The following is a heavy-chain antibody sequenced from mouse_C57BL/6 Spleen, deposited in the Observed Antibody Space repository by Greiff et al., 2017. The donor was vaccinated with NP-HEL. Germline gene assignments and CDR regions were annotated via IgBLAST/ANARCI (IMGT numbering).Heavy chain of an antibody. D-gene: IGHD1-1*01. CDR2: ISYDGSN. J-gene: IGHJ4*01. V-gene: IGHV3-6*01. CDR1: GYSITSGYY. Sequence: EVQLQESGPGLVKPSQSLSLTCSVTGYSITSGYYWNWIRQFPGNKLEWMGYISYDGSNNYNPSLKNRISITRDTSKNQFFLKLNSVTTEDTATYYCARDYYYGSSYQAMDYWGQGTSVTVSS. CDR3: ARDYYYGSSYQAMDY.